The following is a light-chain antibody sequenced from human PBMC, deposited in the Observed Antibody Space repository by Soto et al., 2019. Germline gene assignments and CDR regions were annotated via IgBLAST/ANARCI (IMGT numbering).Light chain of an antibody. CDR2: GTS. Sequence: EIVLTQSPGTLSVSPGEGTTLSCRTRKSISSNNLAWYQQKPGQAPSLLIYGTSSRATGIPDRFSGSGSGTDFTLTISRLEPEDSAIYYCQQYGSWTFGQGTKVEI. V-gene: IGKV3-20*01. CDR1: KSISSNN. J-gene: IGKJ1*01. CDR3: QQYGSWT.